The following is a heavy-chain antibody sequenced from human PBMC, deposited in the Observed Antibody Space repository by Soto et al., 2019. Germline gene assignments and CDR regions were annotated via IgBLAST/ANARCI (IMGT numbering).Heavy chain of an antibody. Sequence: ASVKVSCKASGYTFTSYGISWVRQAPGQGLEWMGWISAYNGNTNYAQKLQGRVTVTTDTSTSTAYMELRSLRSDDTAVYYCATASMVRGVITAAFDIWGQGTMVTVSS. J-gene: IGHJ3*02. V-gene: IGHV1-18*01. CDR2: ISAYNGNT. CDR3: ATASMVRGVITAAFDI. CDR1: GYTFTSYG. D-gene: IGHD3-10*01.